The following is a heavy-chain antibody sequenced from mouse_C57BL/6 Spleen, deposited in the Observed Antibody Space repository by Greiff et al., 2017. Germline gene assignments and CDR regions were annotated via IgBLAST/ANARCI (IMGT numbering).Heavy chain of an antibody. CDR3: AMGYLQTAQATGYFDY. J-gene: IGHJ2*01. CDR2: IFPGSGST. V-gene: IGHV1-75*01. D-gene: IGHD3-2*02. Sequence: VQLQESGPELVKPGASVKISCKASGYTFTDYYINWVKQRPGQGLEWIGWIFPGSGSTYYNEKFKGKATLTVDKSSSTAYMLLSSLTSEDSAVYFCAMGYLQTAQATGYFDYWGQGTTLTVSS. CDR1: GYTFTDYY.